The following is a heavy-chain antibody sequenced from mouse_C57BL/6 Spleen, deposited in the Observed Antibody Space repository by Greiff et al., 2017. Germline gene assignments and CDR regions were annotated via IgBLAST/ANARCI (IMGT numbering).Heavy chain of an antibody. V-gene: IGHV1-69*01. CDR2: IDPSDSYT. CDR1: GYTFTSYW. J-gene: IGHJ4*01. D-gene: IGHD3-2*02. CDR3: ARSHDGTAQATYAMDY. Sequence: QVQLQQPGAELVMPGASVKLSCKASGYTFTSYWMHWVKQRPGQGLEWIGEIDPSDSYTNYNQKFKGKSTLTVDKSSSTAYMQLSSLTSEDSAVYYCARSHDGTAQATYAMDYWGQGTSVTVSS.